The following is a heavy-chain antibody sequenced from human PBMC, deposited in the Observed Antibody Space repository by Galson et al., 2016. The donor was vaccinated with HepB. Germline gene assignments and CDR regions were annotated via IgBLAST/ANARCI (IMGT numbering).Heavy chain of an antibody. CDR3: ASSQNYYGSGSYYGY. CDR1: GFTFDDYA. D-gene: IGHD3-10*01. V-gene: IGHV3-9*01. Sequence: SLRLSCAASGFTFDDYAMHWVRQAPGKGLEWVSSISWNSGSIDYADSVNGRFTISRDNAKNSLYLQMNSLRAEDTAFYYCASSQNYYGSGSYYGYWGQGTLVTVSS. J-gene: IGHJ4*02. CDR2: ISWNSGSI.